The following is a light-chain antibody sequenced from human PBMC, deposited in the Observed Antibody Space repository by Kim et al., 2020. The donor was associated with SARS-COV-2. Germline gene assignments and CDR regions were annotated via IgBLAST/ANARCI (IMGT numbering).Light chain of an antibody. V-gene: IGKV3-11*01. CDR3: QQRSNWMYT. Sequence: SLAPEDRAALSCRVSQSVTSDLAWYQQKPGQAPRLLIYDAFNRATGIPARFSGSGSGTDFTLTISSLEPEDFAVYYCQQRSNWMYTFGQGTKLEI. J-gene: IGKJ2*01. CDR1: QSVTSD. CDR2: DAF.